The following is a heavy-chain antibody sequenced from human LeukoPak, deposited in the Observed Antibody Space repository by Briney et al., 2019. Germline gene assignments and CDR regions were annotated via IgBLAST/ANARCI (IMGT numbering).Heavy chain of an antibody. V-gene: IGHV4-59*11. Sequence: PSETLSLTCTVSGGSISTHFWTWLRQPPGKGLEFTGNIYYAGTSNYNPSLTSRVTMSIDTAKNQFSLNLSSVTAADTAVYYCARDLNYYDGSTYYDAFDIWGQGTLVTVSS. CDR2: IYYAGTS. CDR3: ARDLNYYDGSTYYDAFDI. CDR1: GGSISTHF. D-gene: IGHD3-22*01. J-gene: IGHJ3*02.